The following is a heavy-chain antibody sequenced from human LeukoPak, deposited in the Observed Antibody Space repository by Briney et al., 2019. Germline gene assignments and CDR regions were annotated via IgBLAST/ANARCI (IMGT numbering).Heavy chain of an antibody. CDR3: AKLAAAGKAPFDY. V-gene: IGHV3-9*01. D-gene: IGHD6-13*01. J-gene: IGHJ4*02. Sequence: GGSLRLSCAASGFTFDDYAMPWVRHAPGKGLEWVAGISWNSGSVVYADSVKGRFTISRDNAKSSLFLQMDSLRADDTALYYCAKLAAAGKAPFDYWGQGTLVTVSS. CDR2: ISWNSGSV. CDR1: GFTFDDYA.